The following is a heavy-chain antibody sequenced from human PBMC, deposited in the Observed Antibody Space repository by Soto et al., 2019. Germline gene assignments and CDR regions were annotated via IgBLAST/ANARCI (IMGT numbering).Heavy chain of an antibody. V-gene: IGHV1-69*13. CDR2: IIPIFGTA. Sequence: SVGVSCKXSGGTFSSYAISWVRQAPGQGLEWMGGIIPIFGTANYAQKFQGRVTITADESTSTAYMELSSLRSEDTAVYYCARDRYSGYNDFDYWGQGTLVTVSS. CDR1: GGTFSSYA. CDR3: ARDRYSGYNDFDY. J-gene: IGHJ4*02. D-gene: IGHD5-12*01.